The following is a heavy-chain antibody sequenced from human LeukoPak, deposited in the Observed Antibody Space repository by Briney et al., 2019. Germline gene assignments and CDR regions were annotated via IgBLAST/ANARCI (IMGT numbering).Heavy chain of an antibody. V-gene: IGHV3-53*01. D-gene: IGHD2-8*01. CDR1: GFTVSSNY. J-gene: IGHJ4*02. CDR2: IYSGGST. Sequence: GGSLRLSCAASGFTVSSNYMSWVRQAPGKGLEWVSVIYSGGSTYYADSVKGRFTISRDNSKNTLYLQVNSLRAEDTAVYYCARFDPLAVRYLDYWGQGTLVTVSS. CDR3: ARFDPLAVRYLDY.